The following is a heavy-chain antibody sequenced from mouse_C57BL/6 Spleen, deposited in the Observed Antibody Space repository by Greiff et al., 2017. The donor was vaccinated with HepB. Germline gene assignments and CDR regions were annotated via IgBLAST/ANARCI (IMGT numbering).Heavy chain of an antibody. J-gene: IGHJ4*01. CDR1: GYTFTSYW. CDR2: INPSNGGT. Sequence: QVQLQQPGTELVKPGASVKLSCKASGYTFTSYWMHWVKQRPGQGLEWIGNINPSNGGTNYNEKFKSKATLTVDKSSSTAYMQLSSLTSEASAVYYCARDYYGSSPYYYAMDYWGQGTSVTVSS. CDR3: ARDYYGSSPYYYAMDY. D-gene: IGHD1-1*01. V-gene: IGHV1-53*01.